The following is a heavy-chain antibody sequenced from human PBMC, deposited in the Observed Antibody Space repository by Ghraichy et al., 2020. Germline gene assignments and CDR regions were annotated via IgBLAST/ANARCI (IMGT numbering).Heavy chain of an antibody. D-gene: IGHD3-10*01. Sequence: SETLSLTCTVSGGSISSSSYYWGWIRQPPGKGLEWIGSIYYSGSTYYNPSLKSRVTISVDTSKNQFSLKLSSVTAADTAVYYCARSYGSGSYYMGFPDYWGQGTLVTVSS. J-gene: IGHJ4*02. V-gene: IGHV4-39*01. CDR2: IYYSGST. CDR3: ARSYGSGSYYMGFPDY. CDR1: GGSISSSSYY.